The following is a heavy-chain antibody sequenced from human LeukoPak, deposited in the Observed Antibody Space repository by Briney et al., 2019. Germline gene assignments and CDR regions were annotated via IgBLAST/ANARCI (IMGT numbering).Heavy chain of an antibody. J-gene: IGHJ6*03. CDR2: INPNSGDT. Sequence: ASVTVSCKASGYSFTGSYMHWVRQAPGQGLEGMGWINPNSGDTKYAQKFQGRVTMTRDTSISTAYMELTRLRSDDTAVYYCARGGLRVMVYRLYYMDVWGKGTTVTVSS. D-gene: IGHD2-8*01. V-gene: IGHV1-2*02. CDR3: ARGGLRVMVYRLYYMDV. CDR1: GYSFTGSY.